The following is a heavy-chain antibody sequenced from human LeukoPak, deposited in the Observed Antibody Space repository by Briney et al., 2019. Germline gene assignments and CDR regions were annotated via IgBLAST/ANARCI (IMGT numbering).Heavy chain of an antibody. CDR2: ISGSGGST. Sequence: GGSLRLSCAASGFTFSSDAMSSVRHAPGKGLERVSAISGSGGSTYYADSVKGRFTISRDNSKNTLYLQMNSLRAEDTAVYYCAKAPYLENMDVWGKGTTVTVSS. J-gene: IGHJ6*04. D-gene: IGHD5-24*01. CDR3: AKAPYLENMDV. CDR1: GFTFSSDA. V-gene: IGHV3-23*01.